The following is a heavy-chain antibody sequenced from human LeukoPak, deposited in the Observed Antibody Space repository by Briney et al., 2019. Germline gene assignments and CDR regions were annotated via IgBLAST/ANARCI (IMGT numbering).Heavy chain of an antibody. CDR3: ARGRQLVPNNWFDP. V-gene: IGHV1-18*01. D-gene: IGHD6-6*01. Sequence: ASVKVSCKASGYTFTSYRISWVRQAPGQGLEWMGWISAYNGNTNYAQKLQGRVTMTTDTSTSTAYMELRSLRSDDTAVYYCARGRQLVPNNWFDPWGQGTLVTVSS. CDR2: ISAYNGNT. J-gene: IGHJ5*02. CDR1: GYTFTSYR.